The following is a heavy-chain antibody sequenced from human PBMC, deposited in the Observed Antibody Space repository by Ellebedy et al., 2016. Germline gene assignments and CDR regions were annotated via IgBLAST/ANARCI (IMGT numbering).Heavy chain of an antibody. CDR3: AGGYSSGWNYFDC. V-gene: IGHV4-59*01. Sequence: GSLRLSXTVSGGSMSSYYWSWIRQPPGKGLEWIGYIYYSGSTSYNPSLESRVTMSVDTSKSQFSLYLSSVTAADTAVYFCAGGYSSGWNYFDCWGQGTLVTVSS. J-gene: IGHJ4*02. CDR2: IYYSGST. CDR1: GGSMSSYY. D-gene: IGHD6-19*01.